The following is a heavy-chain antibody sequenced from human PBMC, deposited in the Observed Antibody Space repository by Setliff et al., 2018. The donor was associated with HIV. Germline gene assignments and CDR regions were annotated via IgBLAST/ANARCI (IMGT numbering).Heavy chain of an antibody. V-gene: IGHV3-72*01. CDR3: ARARYSSGYYVSFDY. D-gene: IGHD6-19*01. J-gene: IGHJ4*02. CDR1: GFTFSDHY. CDR2: TRNKANSYTT. Sequence: GSLRLSCAASGFTFSDHYMDWVRQAPGKGLEWVGRTRNKANSYTTEYAASVKGRISISRDDSKNSVYLQMNSLKTEDTAVYYCARARYSSGYYVSFDYWGQGTLVTVSS.